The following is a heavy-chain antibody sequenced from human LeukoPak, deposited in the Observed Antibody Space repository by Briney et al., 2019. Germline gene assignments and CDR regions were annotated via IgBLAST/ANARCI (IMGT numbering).Heavy chain of an antibody. CDR1: GGSVSSDDYY. V-gene: IGHV4-30-4*08. Sequence: SETLSLTCNVSGGSVSSDDYYWSWFRQSPGKGLEWIGHIYYSGTAYYNPSLKSRLTISVDTSKNHFSLKVNSVTAADTAVYYCARYWNWGSNWYFDLWGRGTLVTVSS. J-gene: IGHJ2*01. D-gene: IGHD7-27*01. CDR3: ARYWNWGSNWYFDL. CDR2: IYYSGTA.